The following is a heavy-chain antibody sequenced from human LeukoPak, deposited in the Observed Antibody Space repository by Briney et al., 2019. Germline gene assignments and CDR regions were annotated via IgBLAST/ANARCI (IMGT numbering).Heavy chain of an antibody. CDR2: ISGSGGST. CDR3: AKFGGGYDSDDAFDI. D-gene: IGHD5-12*01. V-gene: IGHV3-23*01. CDR1: GFAFSSYA. J-gene: IGHJ3*02. Sequence: GGSLRLSCAASGFAFSSYAMSWVRQAPGKGLEWVSAISGSGGSTYYADSVKGRFTISRDNSKNTLYLQMNSLRAEDTAVYYCAKFGGGYDSDDAFDIWSQGTMVTVSS.